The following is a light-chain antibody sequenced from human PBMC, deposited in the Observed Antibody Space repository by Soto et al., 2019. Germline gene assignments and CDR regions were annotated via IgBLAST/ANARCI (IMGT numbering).Light chain of an antibody. V-gene: IGLV2-14*01. J-gene: IGLJ2*01. CDR3: SSSTINNTVL. Sequence: QSALIQPASMSGSPGQSITISCTGTSSDVGGYNYVSWYQRHPGKAPKLMIYEVSNRPSGVSNRFSGSKSGNTASLTISGLQAEDEADYYCSSSTINNTVLFGGGTKLTVL. CDR1: SSDVGGYNY. CDR2: EVS.